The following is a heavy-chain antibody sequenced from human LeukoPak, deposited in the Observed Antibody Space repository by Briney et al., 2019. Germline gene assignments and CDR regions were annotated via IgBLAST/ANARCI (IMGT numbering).Heavy chain of an antibody. Sequence: SQTLSLTCTVSGGSISSGGYYWSWIRQHPGKGLEWIGYMYYSGSTYYNPSLKSRVTISVDTSKNQFSLKLSSVTAADTAVYYCARLRENYDIFNYGMDVWGQGTTVTVSS. CDR3: ARLRENYDIFNYGMDV. J-gene: IGHJ6*02. D-gene: IGHD3-9*01. CDR1: GGSISSGGYY. V-gene: IGHV4-31*03. CDR2: MYYSGST.